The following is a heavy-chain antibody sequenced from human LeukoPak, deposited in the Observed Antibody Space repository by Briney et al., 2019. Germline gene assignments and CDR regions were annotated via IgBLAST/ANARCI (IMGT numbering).Heavy chain of an antibody. CDR2: MNPNSGNT. V-gene: IGHV1-8*01. CDR3: ARGVTLGQTVTIGY. D-gene: IGHD4-17*01. J-gene: IGHJ4*02. CDR1: GYTFTSYD. Sequence: ASVKVSCKASGYTFTSYDINWVRQATGQGLEWMGWMNPNSGNTGYAQKFQGRVTMTRDTSTSTVYMELSSLRSEDTAVYYCARGVTLGQTVTIGYWGQGTLVTVSS.